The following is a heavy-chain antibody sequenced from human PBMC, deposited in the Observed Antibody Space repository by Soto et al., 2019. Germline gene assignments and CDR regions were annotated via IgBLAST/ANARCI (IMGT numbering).Heavy chain of an antibody. J-gene: IGHJ3*02. D-gene: IGHD3-9*01. V-gene: IGHV3-11*05. CDR2: ISSSSSYT. CDR3: ARDADILTGSDAFDI. CDR1: GFTFSDYY. Sequence: QVQLVESGGGLVKPGGSLRLSCAASGFTFSDYYMSWLRQAPGKGLEWVSYISSSSSYTNYADSVKGRFTISRDNAKNSLYLQMNCLRAEDTAVYYCARDADILTGSDAFDIWGQGTMVTVSS.